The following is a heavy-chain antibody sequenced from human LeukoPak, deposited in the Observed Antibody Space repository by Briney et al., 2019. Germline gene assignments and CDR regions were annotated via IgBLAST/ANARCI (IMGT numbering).Heavy chain of an antibody. CDR1: GYSFTSYY. V-gene: IGHV1-2*02. Sequence: GESLKISCKGSGYSFTSYYIHWVRQAPGQGLEWMGWINPNSGGTNYAQRFQGRVTMTRDTSISTAYMELNGLRSDDTAVYYCARDASPFDYWGQGTLVTVSS. CDR2: INPNSGGT. J-gene: IGHJ4*02. CDR3: ARDASPFDY.